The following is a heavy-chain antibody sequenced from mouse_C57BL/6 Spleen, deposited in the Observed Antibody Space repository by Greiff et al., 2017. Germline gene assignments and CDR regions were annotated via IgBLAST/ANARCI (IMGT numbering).Heavy chain of an antibody. V-gene: IGHV5-4*01. D-gene: IGHD2-4*01. CDR1: GFTFSSYA. J-gene: IGHJ1*03. CDR3: ARDLDYDGYFDV. CDR2: ISDGGSYT. Sequence: EVKLVESGGGLVKPGGSLKLSCAASGFTFSSYAMSWVRQTPEKRLEWVATISDGGSYTYYPDNVKGRFTISRDNAKNNLYLQMSHLKSEDTAMYYCARDLDYDGYFDVWGTGTTVTVSS.